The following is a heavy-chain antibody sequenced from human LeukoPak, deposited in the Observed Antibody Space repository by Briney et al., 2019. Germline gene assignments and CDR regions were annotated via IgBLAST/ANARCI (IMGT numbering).Heavy chain of an antibody. Sequence: SETLSLTCTVSGGSVSSSSYYWGWIRQPPGKGLEWIGSIYYSGTTYYNPSLKSRVTISVDTSKNQFSLKLRSVTAADTAVYYCARIYSSSALGYSDYWGQGTLLTVSS. CDR3: ARIYSSSALGYSDY. D-gene: IGHD3-22*01. J-gene: IGHJ4*02. CDR1: GGSVSSSSYY. CDR2: IYYSGTT. V-gene: IGHV4-39*01.